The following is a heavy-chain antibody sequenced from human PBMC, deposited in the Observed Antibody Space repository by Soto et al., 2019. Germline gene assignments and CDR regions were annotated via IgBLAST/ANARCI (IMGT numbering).Heavy chain of an antibody. D-gene: IGHD3-22*01. CDR2: VSSTGTSP. J-gene: IGHJ3*01. CDR3: AKARPSGGYYYVEAFDV. CDR1: GFTFINYA. Sequence: LRLSCSASGFTFINYAMSWVRQSPGKGLEWVSGVSSTGTSPYYAGSVQGRFTISRDNSKNMFYLQMKSLRAEDTAIYYCAKARPSGGYYYVEAFDVWGQGTMVTVSS. V-gene: IGHV3-23*01.